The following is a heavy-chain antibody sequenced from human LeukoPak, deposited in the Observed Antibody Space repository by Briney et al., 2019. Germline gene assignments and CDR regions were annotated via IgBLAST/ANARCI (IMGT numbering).Heavy chain of an antibody. D-gene: IGHD1-26*01. Sequence: GGSLRLSCAASGFPFSSFWMTWVRQAPGKELEWVASIKQDGSEKYYVESLKGRFTISRDNAKNSLYLQMNSLRVEDTAVYYCARDRVGYLDYWGQGTLVTVSS. CDR3: ARDRVGYLDY. CDR1: GFPFSSFW. V-gene: IGHV3-7*01. CDR2: IKQDGSEK. J-gene: IGHJ4*02.